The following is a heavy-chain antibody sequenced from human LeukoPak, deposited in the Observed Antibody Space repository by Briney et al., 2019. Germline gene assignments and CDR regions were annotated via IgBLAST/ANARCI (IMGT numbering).Heavy chain of an antibody. Sequence: SETLSLTCTVSGGSISSYYWSWIRQPPGKGLEWIGYIYYSGSTNYNPSLKSRVTISVDTSKNQFSLKLSSVTAADTAVYYCARAYYGSGSYYNPRRYYYYYMDVWGKGTTVTISS. CDR3: ARAYYGSGSYYNPRRYYYYYMDV. CDR1: GGSISSYY. V-gene: IGHV4-59*01. D-gene: IGHD3-10*01. CDR2: IYYSGST. J-gene: IGHJ6*03.